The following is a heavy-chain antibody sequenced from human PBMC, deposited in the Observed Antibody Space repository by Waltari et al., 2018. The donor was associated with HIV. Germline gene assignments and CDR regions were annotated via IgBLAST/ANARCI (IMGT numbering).Heavy chain of an antibody. CDR1: GAYIDTDYY. CDR3: ARSKEYHYDSSGSDAFDM. D-gene: IGHD3-22*01. Sequence: QVQLQESGPGLVQPSEHLSLTCSLSGAYIDTDYYWPWHRGPPGTELEWIGTMYHSGGTYYNLSLRSRVIMSLERTKNQFSLTLRSVTAADTAVYYCARSKEYHYDSSGSDAFDMWGQGTMVAVSS. CDR2: MYHSGGT. V-gene: IGHV4-38-2*02. J-gene: IGHJ3*02.